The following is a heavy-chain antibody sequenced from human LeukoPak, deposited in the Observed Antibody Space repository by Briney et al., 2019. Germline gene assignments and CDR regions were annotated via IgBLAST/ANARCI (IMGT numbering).Heavy chain of an antibody. Sequence: SETLSLTCAVYGGSFSGYYWSWIRQPPGKGLEWIGEINHSGSTNYNPSLKSRVTISVDTSKNQFSLKLSSVTAADTAVYYCAREAHDYGETFGAFDIWGQGTMVTVSS. V-gene: IGHV4-34*01. CDR3: AREAHDYGETFGAFDI. J-gene: IGHJ3*02. D-gene: IGHD4-17*01. CDR1: GGSFSGYY. CDR2: INHSGST.